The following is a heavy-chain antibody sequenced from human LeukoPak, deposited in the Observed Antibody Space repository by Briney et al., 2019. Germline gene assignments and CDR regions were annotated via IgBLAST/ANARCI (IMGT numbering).Heavy chain of an antibody. Sequence: PGGSLRLSCAASGFTFSSYWMSWVRQAPGKGLEWVANIKQDGSEKYYVDSVKGRFTISRDNAKNSLYLQMNSLRAEDTAVYYCARDPGAGRSYYFDYWGQGTLVTVSS. CDR3: ARDPGAGRSYYFDY. V-gene: IGHV3-7*01. D-gene: IGHD1-26*01. CDR1: GFTFSSYW. J-gene: IGHJ4*02. CDR2: IKQDGSEK.